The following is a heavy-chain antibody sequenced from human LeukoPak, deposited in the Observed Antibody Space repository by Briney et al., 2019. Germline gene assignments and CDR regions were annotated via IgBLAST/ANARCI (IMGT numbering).Heavy chain of an antibody. CDR2: IKKDETEI. V-gene: IGHV3-7*01. J-gene: IGHJ4*02. Sequence: GGSLRLSCTASGFSFRNTWMSWVRQAPGKGLEWVANIKKDETEIYYADSVKGRFTISRDNAKRSLYLQMNVLRAADTAVYYCAREAGYSSSWEDYWGQGTLVTVSS. D-gene: IGHD6-13*01. CDR3: AREAGYSSSWEDY. CDR1: GFSFRNTW.